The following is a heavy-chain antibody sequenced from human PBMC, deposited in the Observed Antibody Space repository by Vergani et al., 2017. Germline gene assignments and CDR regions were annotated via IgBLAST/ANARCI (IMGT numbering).Heavy chain of an antibody. J-gene: IGHJ6*02. CDR3: ARHLAGGIAVAGTTPYYYGMDV. V-gene: IGHV5-51*01. Sequence: EVQLVQSGAEVKKPGEPLKISCKGSGYSFTSYWIGWVRQMPGKGLEWMGIIYPGDSDTRYSPSFQGQVTISADKSISTAYLQWSSLKASDTAMYYCARHLAGGIAVAGTTPYYYGMDVWGQGTTVTVSS. CDR1: GYSFTSYW. CDR2: IYPGDSDT. D-gene: IGHD6-19*01.